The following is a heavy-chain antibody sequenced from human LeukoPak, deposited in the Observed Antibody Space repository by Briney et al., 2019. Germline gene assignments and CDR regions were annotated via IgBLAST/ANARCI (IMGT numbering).Heavy chain of an antibody. J-gene: IGHJ4*02. V-gene: IGHV3-73*01. Sequence: GGSLKLSCATSGFTFSGSAMHWVRQASGKGLEWVGRIRSKANTYATAYAASVKGRFTISRDDSKNTAYLQMNSLKTEDTAVYYCTSSGYVWDYFDYWGQGTLVTVSS. CDR2: IRSKANTYAT. CDR1: GFTFSGSA. D-gene: IGHD5-12*01. CDR3: TSSGYVWDYFDY.